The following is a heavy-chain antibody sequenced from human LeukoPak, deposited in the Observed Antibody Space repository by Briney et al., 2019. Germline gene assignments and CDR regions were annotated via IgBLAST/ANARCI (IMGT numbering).Heavy chain of an antibody. CDR3: ARDGRYYDSSGYIRGFDY. CDR1: GGFISSSSYS. V-gene: IGHV4-39*07. J-gene: IGHJ4*02. CDR2: IYYSGST. Sequence: SSETLSLTCSVSGGFISSSSYSWGWIRQPPGKGLEWIGSIYYSGSTYYKPSLKSRVTISVDTSKNQFSLKLSSVTAADTAVYYCARDGRYYDSSGYIRGFDYWGQGTLVTVSS. D-gene: IGHD3-22*01.